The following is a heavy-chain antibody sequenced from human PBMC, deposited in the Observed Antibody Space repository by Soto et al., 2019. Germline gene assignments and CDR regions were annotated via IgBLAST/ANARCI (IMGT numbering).Heavy chain of an antibody. V-gene: IGHV4-59*01. CDR1: GGSISSYY. CDR2: IYYSGST. D-gene: IGHD7-27*01. J-gene: IGHJ4*02. CDR3: ARRWGTSFDF. Sequence: SETLSLTCTVSGGSISSYYLSWIRQPPGKGLEWIGYIYYSGSTNYNPSLKSRVTISVDTSKNQFSPKLSSVTAADTAVYYCARRWGTSFDFWGQGALVTVSS.